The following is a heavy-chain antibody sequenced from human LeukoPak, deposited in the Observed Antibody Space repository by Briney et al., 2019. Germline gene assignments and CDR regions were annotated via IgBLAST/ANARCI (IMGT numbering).Heavy chain of an antibody. CDR2: INTSGGTT. CDR1: GFSFSSYG. Sequence: GGTLRLSCAASGFSFSSYGISWVRQAPGKGLEWVSTINTSGGTTYYADSVKGRFTVSRDNSKNTLYLQMNSLSAEDTAVYYCARVGTARRFDYWGQGTLVTVSS. V-gene: IGHV3-23*01. J-gene: IGHJ4*02. D-gene: IGHD3-10*01. CDR3: ARVGTARRFDY.